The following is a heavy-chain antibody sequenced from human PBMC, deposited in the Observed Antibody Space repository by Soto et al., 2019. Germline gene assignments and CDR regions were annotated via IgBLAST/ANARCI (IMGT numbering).Heavy chain of an antibody. Sequence: QVQLVESGGGVVQPGKSLRLSCAVSGLTLTIAGMHWVRQAPGKGLEWVAVISYDGSNKYYTDSVRGRFTISRDNSKNTLYLQMNSLRSEDTAVYYCAKAGGHRGDPPYYYAMDVWGQGTTVTVSS. CDR2: ISYDGSNK. CDR1: GLTLTIAG. J-gene: IGHJ6*02. D-gene: IGHD3-10*01. V-gene: IGHV3-30*18. CDR3: AKAGGHRGDPPYYYAMDV.